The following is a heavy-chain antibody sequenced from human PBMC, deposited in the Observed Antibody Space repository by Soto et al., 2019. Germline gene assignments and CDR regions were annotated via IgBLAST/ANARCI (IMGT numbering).Heavy chain of an antibody. V-gene: IGHV3-23*01. D-gene: IGHD3-3*02. J-gene: IGHJ4*02. CDR2: IGASGDIT. CDR3: AKELSIGRPYDS. CDR1: GFSDTNFA. Sequence: GGALRLSSAASGFSDTNFAMSWVREAPGKGLEWVAGIGASGDITWYADSVKGRLSISRDNSKSTVFLQMNSLRAEDTAVYYCAKELSIGRPYDSWGQGTLVTVSS.